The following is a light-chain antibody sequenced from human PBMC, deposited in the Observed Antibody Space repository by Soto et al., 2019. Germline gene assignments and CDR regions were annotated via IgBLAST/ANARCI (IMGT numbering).Light chain of an antibody. Sequence: QSVLTQPASVSGSPGQSITISCTGTSSDVGGYNYVSWYQHHPGKATKLMIFDVSDRPSGVSNRFSGSKSGNTASLTISGLQPEDEADYYRSSYTTSNTRQIVFGTGTKVTVL. J-gene: IGLJ1*01. CDR2: DVS. V-gene: IGLV2-14*03. CDR1: SSDVGGYNY. CDR3: SSYTTSNTRQIV.